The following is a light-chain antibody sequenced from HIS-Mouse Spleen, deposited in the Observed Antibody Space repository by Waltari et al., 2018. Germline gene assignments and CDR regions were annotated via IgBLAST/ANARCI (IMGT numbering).Light chain of an antibody. CDR3: SSYTSSSTF. CDR1: SSDVGGYNY. V-gene: IGLV2-14*01. Sequence: QSALTQPASVSGSPGQSITISCTGPSSDVGGYNYFSWYQQHTGKAPKLMIYEVSNRPSGVSNRFSGSKSGNTASLTISGLQAEDEADYYCSSYTSSSTFFGTGTKVTVL. CDR2: EVS. J-gene: IGLJ1*01.